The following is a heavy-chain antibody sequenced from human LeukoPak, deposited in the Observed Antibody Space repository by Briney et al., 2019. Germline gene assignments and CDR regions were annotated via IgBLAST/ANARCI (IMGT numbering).Heavy chain of an antibody. D-gene: IGHD2-2*02. CDR3: AKGEKRVVPAAIFGTFDY. J-gene: IGHJ4*02. Sequence: GGSLRLSCAASGFTFSSCAMSWVRQAPGRGLEWVSGISGSGGSTYYADSVKCRFTISRDNSKNTLYLQMNSLRAEDTAVYYCAKGEKRVVPAAIFGTFDYWGQGTLVTVSS. CDR1: GFTFSSCA. CDR2: ISGSGGST. V-gene: IGHV3-23*01.